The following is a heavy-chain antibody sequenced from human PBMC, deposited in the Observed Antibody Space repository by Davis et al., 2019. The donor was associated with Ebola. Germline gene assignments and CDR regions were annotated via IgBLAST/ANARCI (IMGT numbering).Heavy chain of an antibody. CDR1: GYSISSDFY. D-gene: IGHD3-10*01. Sequence: SETLSLTCTVSGYSISSDFYWGWIRQPPGKGLEWIGTISHGGSTSYNPSLKSRVTMSVDTSKNQFSLKLRSVTAADTAVYYCAGENGGVDYWGQGTLVTVSS. V-gene: IGHV4-38-2*02. CDR3: AGENGGVDY. J-gene: IGHJ4*02. CDR2: ISHGGST.